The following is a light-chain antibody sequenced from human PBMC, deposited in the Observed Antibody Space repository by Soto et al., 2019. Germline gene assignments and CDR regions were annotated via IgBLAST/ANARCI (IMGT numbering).Light chain of an antibody. V-gene: IGLV2-14*01. CDR1: SSDVGTYDD. CDR2: EVT. CDR3: SSYTIGSTYV. Sequence: QSALTQPASVSASPGQSITISCTGTSSDVGTYDDVSWYRQHPGKAPRLLIYEVTNRPSGVSNRFPGSKSGDTASLTISGLQAEDEGDYYCSSYTIGSTYVFGSGTKLTVL. J-gene: IGLJ1*01.